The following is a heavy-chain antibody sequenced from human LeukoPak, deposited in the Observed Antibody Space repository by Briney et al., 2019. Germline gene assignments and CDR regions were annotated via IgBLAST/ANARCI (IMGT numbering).Heavy chain of an antibody. J-gene: IGHJ5*02. CDR2: ISGSGGIT. V-gene: IGHV3-23*01. CDR3: ARTQYSSGWYNWFDP. D-gene: IGHD6-19*01. CDR1: GFTISSYA. Sequence: GGSLRLSCAASGFTISSYAMSWVRQAPGKGLEWVSAISGSGGITYYADSVKGRFTISRDNSKNTLYLQMNGLRAEDTAVYYCARTQYSSGWYNWFDPWGQGTLVTVSS.